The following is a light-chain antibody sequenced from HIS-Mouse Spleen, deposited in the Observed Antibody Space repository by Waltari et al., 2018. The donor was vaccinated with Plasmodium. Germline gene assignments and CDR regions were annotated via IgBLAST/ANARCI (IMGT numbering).Light chain of an antibody. CDR1: QSISSY. Sequence: IQITQSTSSLSASVGDRVTITCRASQSISSYLNWYQQKPVKAPKLLIYAASSLQSGVPSRFSGSGSGTDFTLTISSLQPEDFATYYCQQSYSTPMYTFGQGTKLEIK. CDR3: QQSYSTPMYT. V-gene: IGKV1-39*01. J-gene: IGKJ2*01. CDR2: AAS.